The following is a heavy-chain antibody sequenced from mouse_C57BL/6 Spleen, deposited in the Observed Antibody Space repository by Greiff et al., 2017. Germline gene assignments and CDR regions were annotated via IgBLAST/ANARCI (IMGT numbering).Heavy chain of an antibody. Sequence: QVQLQQPGPGLVQPSPTLSISCKVSGYTLTSYGVHWVRQSPGKGLEWLGVIWSGGSTDNYTAYISRKGNSKVNSKHRVFFIMNSLQADDTAIYYCDRSPNYDYAMDYWGQGTSVTVSS. J-gene: IGHJ4*01. D-gene: IGHD1-1*01. V-gene: IGHV2-2*01. CDR2: IWSGGST. CDR1: GYTLTSYG. CDR3: DRSPNYDYAMDY.